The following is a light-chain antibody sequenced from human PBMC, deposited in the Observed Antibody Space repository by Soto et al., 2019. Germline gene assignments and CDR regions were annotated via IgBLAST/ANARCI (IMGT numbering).Light chain of an antibody. Sequence: QAVVTQPPSASGTPGQRVTISCSGSYSNIGTKAVSWYQQFPGTAPKLLIHTNSQRPSGVPDRFSGSKSGTSASLVISGLQSEDEADYHCAAWDDSLNGFVAFGGGTKLTVL. CDR3: AAWDDSLNGFVA. J-gene: IGLJ2*01. CDR2: TNS. CDR1: YSNIGTKA. V-gene: IGLV1-44*01.